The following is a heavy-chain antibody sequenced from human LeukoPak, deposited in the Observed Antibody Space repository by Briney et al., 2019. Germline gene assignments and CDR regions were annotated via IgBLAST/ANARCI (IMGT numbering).Heavy chain of an antibody. CDR1: GGSITNYY. J-gene: IGHJ4*02. CDR2: IYYRGNT. CDR3: ARGVGALGY. D-gene: IGHD3-16*01. V-gene: IGHV4-59*01. Sequence: PSETLSLTCSVSGGSITNYYWSWIRQPPGRGLEWIGYIYYRGNTYYNASLKSRVTISVDMSQNEVSLNLTSVTAADTAVYYCARGVGALGYWGQGTLVTVSS.